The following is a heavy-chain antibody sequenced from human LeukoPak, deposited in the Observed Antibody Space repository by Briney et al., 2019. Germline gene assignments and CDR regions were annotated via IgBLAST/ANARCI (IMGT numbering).Heavy chain of an antibody. D-gene: IGHD4-17*01. CDR1: GFTFSTYW. J-gene: IGHJ4*02. V-gene: IGHV3-7*01. CDR3: TTGGFDY. Sequence: GGSLRLSCAASGFTFSTYWMNWVRQAPGKALEWVANIKQDGSEKYYVDSVKGRFTISRDNAKNSLYLQMNNLRAEDTAVYYCTTGGFDYWGQGTLVTASS. CDR2: IKQDGSEK.